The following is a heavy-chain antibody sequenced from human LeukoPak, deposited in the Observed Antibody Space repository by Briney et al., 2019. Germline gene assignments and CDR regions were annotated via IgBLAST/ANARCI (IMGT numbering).Heavy chain of an antibody. V-gene: IGHV3-11*03. Sequence: AGGSLRLSCVVSGIPFSDFYMSWIRQAPGKGLEWISYVSSSSSYTDYAESVKGRFTISRDNAKSALYLEMSDLRVEDTAVYYCAAGTAADYWGQGTLVIVSS. J-gene: IGHJ4*02. CDR1: GIPFSDFY. D-gene: IGHD6-13*01. CDR2: VSSSSSYT. CDR3: AAGTAADY.